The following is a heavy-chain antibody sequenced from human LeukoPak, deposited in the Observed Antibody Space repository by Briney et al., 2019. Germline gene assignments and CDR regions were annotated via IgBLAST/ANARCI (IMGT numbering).Heavy chain of an antibody. D-gene: IGHD3-10*01. Sequence: SETLSLTCTVSGGSISSGSYYWSWIRQPAGKGLEWIGRIYTSGSTNYNPSLKSRVTISVDTSKNQFSLKLSSVTAADTAVYYCAGYYGSGSYYNDKNNWFDPWGQGTLVTVSS. CDR2: IYTSGST. V-gene: IGHV4-61*02. J-gene: IGHJ5*02. CDR1: GGSISSGSYY. CDR3: AGYYGSGSYYNDKNNWFDP.